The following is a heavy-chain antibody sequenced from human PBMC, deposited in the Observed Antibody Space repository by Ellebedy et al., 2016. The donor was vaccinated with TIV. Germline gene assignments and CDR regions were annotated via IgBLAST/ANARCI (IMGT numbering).Heavy chain of an antibody. V-gene: IGHV3-30-3*01. CDR3: ARDGGYSTGWYPYY. D-gene: IGHD2-8*02. J-gene: IGHJ4*02. CDR2: ISYDESSK. Sequence: GESLKTSCAASGFPFRSHAMPWVRQAPGKGLEWLAVISYDESSKFYADSVKGRFTISRDTSKNTLFLQMNSLRAEYTAVYFCARDGGYSTGWYPYYWGQGTLVTVSS. CDR1: GFPFRSHA.